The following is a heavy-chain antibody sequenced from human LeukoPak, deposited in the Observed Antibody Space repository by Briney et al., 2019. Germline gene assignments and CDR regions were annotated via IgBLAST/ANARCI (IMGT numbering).Heavy chain of an antibody. Sequence: SETLSLTCTVSGGSISSYYWSWIRQPAGKGLEWIGRIYTSGSTNYNPSLKSRVTISVDTSKNQFSLKLSSVTAADTAVYYCASGGVGSSGYYYVDAFDIWGQGTMVTVSS. CDR3: ASGGVGSSGYYYVDAFDI. CDR2: IYTSGST. V-gene: IGHV4-4*07. CDR1: GGSISSYY. J-gene: IGHJ3*02. D-gene: IGHD3-22*01.